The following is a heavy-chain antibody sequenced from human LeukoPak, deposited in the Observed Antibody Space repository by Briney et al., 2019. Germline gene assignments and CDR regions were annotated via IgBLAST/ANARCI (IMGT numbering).Heavy chain of an antibody. V-gene: IGHV4-4*07. CDR1: GGSISTYY. Sequence: SDTLSLTCTVSGGSISTYYWTSIWQPAGKGLEWIWRIYTSGGTNYYPSLKSRGTMSVDTSENQLSLKLTSVTAADTAVYYCARGRSGPGADYYYGMDVWGQGTTVTVSS. CDR2: IYTSGGT. J-gene: IGHJ6*02. D-gene: IGHD2-15*01. CDR3: ARGRSGPGADYYYGMDV.